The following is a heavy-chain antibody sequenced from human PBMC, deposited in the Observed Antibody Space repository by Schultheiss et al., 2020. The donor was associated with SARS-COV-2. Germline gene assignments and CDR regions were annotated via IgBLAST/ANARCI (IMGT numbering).Heavy chain of an antibody. J-gene: IGHJ4*02. CDR3: ARVLYDSSEGYFDY. D-gene: IGHD3-22*01. Sequence: SETLSLTCAVYGGSFSGYYWSWIRQPPGKGLEWIGEINHSGSTNYNPSLKSRVTISVDTSKNQFSLKLSSVTAADTAVYYCARVLYDSSEGYFDYWGQGTLVTVSS. CDR1: GGSFSGYY. CDR2: INHSGST. V-gene: IGHV4-34*01.